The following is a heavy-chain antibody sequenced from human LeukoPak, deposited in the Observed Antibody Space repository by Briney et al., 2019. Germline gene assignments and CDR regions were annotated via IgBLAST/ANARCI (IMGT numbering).Heavy chain of an antibody. CDR2: IYYSGST. Sequence: SETLSLTCTVSGGSISSYYWSWIRQPPGKGLEWIGYIYYSGSTNYNPSLKSRVTIPVDTSKNQFSLKLSSVTAADTAMDYCARQYYYYSLMDVWGQGTTVTVSS. CDR3: ARQYYYYSLMDV. V-gene: IGHV4-59*08. CDR1: GGSISSYY. J-gene: IGHJ6*02.